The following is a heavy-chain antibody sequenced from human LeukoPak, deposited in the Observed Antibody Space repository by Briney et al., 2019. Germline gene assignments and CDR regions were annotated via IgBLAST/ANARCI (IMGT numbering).Heavy chain of an antibody. J-gene: IGHJ4*02. CDR1: GGTLSSYV. Sequence: SVKVSCKASGGTLSSYVISWVRQAPGQGLEWMGGIIPISGTTNYAQNFQGRVTITADESTTTAYMELASLRFDDTAVYYCARFDPGVHPRDYWGQGTLVTVSS. V-gene: IGHV1-69*01. CDR3: ARFDPGVHPRDY. CDR2: IIPISGTT. D-gene: IGHD3-10*01.